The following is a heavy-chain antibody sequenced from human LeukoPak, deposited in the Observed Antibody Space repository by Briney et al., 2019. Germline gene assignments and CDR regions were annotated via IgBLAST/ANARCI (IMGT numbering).Heavy chain of an antibody. CDR3: ATQGIYDFWSGYYLSWEAY. D-gene: IGHD3-3*01. CDR2: IYYSGST. CDR1: GGSISSSSYY. J-gene: IGHJ4*02. Sequence: PSETLSLTCTVSGGSISSSSYYWGWIRQPPGEGLEWIGSIYYSGSTYYNPSLKSRVTISVDTSKNQFSLKLSSVTAADTAVYYCATQGIYDFWSGYYLSWEAYWGQGTLVTVSS. V-gene: IGHV4-39*01.